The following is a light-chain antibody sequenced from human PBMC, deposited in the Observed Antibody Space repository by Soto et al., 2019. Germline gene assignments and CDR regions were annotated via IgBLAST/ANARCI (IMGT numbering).Light chain of an antibody. J-gene: IGLJ1*01. Sequence: HSALTQPASVSGSPGQSITISCTGTSSDVGSYNLVSWYQQHPGKAPKLMIYEGSKRPSGVSNRFSGSKSGNTASLTISGLQAEDEADYYCCSYAGSYVFGTGTKVNVL. CDR1: SSDVGSYNL. CDR2: EGS. CDR3: CSYAGSYV. V-gene: IGLV2-23*01.